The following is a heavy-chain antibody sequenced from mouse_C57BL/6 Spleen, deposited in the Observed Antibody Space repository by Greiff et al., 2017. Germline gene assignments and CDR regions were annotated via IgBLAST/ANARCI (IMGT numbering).Heavy chain of an antibody. Sequence: QVQLKESGAELVMPGASVKLSCKASGYTFTSYWMHWVKQRPGQGLEWIGEIDPSDSYTNYNQKFKGKSTLTVDKSSSTAYMQLSSLTSEDSAVYYCARALRGTGFAYWGQGTLVTVSA. CDR2: IDPSDSYT. V-gene: IGHV1-69*01. D-gene: IGHD3-3*01. CDR3: ARALRGTGFAY. CDR1: GYTFTSYW. J-gene: IGHJ3*01.